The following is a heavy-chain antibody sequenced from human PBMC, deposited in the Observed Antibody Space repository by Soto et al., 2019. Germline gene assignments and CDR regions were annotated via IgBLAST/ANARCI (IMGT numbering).Heavy chain of an antibody. CDR1: GGSINSYY. J-gene: IGHJ4*02. CDR2: IYYSGST. V-gene: IGHV4-59*01. CDR3: TRTIPGYAYDS. D-gene: IGHD5-12*01. Sequence: SETLSLTCTVSGGSINSYYWSWIRQPPGKGLEWIGYIYYSGSTNYNPSLKSRGTISLDRSKNQFSLKLSSVTAADTAIYYCTRTIPGYAYDSWGQGTLVTVSS.